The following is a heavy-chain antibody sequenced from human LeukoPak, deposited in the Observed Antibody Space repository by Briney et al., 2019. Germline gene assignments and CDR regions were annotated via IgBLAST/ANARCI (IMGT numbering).Heavy chain of an antibody. Sequence: GGSLRLSCAASGFTFSSYAMSWVRQAPGKELEWVSAISGSGGSTYYADSVKGRFTISRDNSKNTLYLQMNSLRAENTAVYYCAKQGAMVYYYYMDVWGKGTTVTVSS. CDR2: ISGSGGST. V-gene: IGHV3-23*01. D-gene: IGHD5-18*01. J-gene: IGHJ6*03. CDR1: GFTFSSYA. CDR3: AKQGAMVYYYYMDV.